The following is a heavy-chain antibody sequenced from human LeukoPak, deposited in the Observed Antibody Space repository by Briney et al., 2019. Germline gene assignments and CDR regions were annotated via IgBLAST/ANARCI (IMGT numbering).Heavy chain of an antibody. CDR1: GFTLSSYS. D-gene: IGHD5-12*01. J-gene: IGHJ4*02. V-gene: IGHV3-21*01. CDR2: ISTSSSYI. Sequence: GGSLRLSCAASGFTLSSYSMNWVRQAPGKGLEWVSFISTSSSYIYYADSVEGRFIISRDNARKSLYLQMNSLRAEDTAVYYCARATRGGYDGYFDYWGQGTLVTVSS. CDR3: ARATRGGYDGYFDY.